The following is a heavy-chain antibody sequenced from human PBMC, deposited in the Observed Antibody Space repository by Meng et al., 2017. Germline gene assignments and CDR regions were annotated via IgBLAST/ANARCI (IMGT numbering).Heavy chain of an antibody. D-gene: IGHD6-13*01. V-gene: IGHV4-39*07. CDR2: IYYSGST. CDR3: ARDGIAAAGTGRSYFQH. J-gene: IGHJ1*01. Sequence: PQRAESGPVLVMPSETLPLTCTVSGGSISSSSYYWGWIRQPPGKGLEWIGSIYYSGSTYYNPSLKSRVTISVDTSKNQFSLKLSSVTAADTAVYYCARDGIAAAGTGRSYFQHWGQGTLVTVSS. CDR1: GGSISSSSYY.